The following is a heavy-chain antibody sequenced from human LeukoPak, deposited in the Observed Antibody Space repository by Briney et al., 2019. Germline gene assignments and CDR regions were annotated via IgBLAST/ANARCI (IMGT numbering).Heavy chain of an antibody. CDR2: IKHDGSDH. Sequence: GGSLRLSCVGSGFTFGSYWMSWVRQAPGKGLEWVANIKHDGSDHYYADSVAGRFTISRDNAKNSLYLEMSSLRAEDTAVYYCARSIAAASSSYYFDYWGQGTLVTVSS. CDR3: ARSIAAASSSYYFDY. V-gene: IGHV3-7*01. CDR1: GFTFGSYW. D-gene: IGHD6-13*01. J-gene: IGHJ4*02.